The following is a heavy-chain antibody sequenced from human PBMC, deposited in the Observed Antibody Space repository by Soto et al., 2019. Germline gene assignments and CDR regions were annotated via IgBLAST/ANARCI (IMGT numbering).Heavy chain of an antibody. CDR3: AITGSGGSSWYPPAY. Sequence: EVQRLESGGGLVQPGGSLRLSCAASGFTFSSYAMSWVRQAPGKGLEWVSAISGSGGSTYYADSVKGRFTISRDNSKNTLNLQMNSLRAEDTAVYYCAITGSGGSSWYPPAYWCQGTLVTVSS. CDR2: ISGSGGST. J-gene: IGHJ4*02. V-gene: IGHV3-23*01. D-gene: IGHD6-13*01. CDR1: GFTFSSYA.